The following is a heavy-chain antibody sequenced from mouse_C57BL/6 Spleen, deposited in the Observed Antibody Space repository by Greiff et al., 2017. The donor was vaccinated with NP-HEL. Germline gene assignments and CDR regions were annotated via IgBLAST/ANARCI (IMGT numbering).Heavy chain of an antibody. V-gene: IGHV1-50*01. J-gene: IGHJ2*01. CDR3: ATARGGYYFDY. CDR2: IDPSDSYT. CDR1: GYTFTSYW. Sequence: QVHVKQPGAELVKPGASVKLSCKASGYTFTSYWMQWVKQRPGQGLEWIGEIDPSDSYTNYNQKFKGKATLTVDTSSSTAYMQLSSLTSEDSAGYYCATARGGYYFDYWGQGTTLTVSS.